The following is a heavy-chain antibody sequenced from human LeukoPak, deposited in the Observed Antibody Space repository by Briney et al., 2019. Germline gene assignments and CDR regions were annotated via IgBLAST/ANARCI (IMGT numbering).Heavy chain of an antibody. CDR2: ISWNSGSI. J-gene: IGHJ3*02. CDR1: GFTFDDYA. CDR3: AKGDYGDYAFDI. Sequence: GRSLRLSCAASGFTFDDYAMPWVRHAPGKGLEWVSGISWNSGSIGYADSVKGRFTISRDNAKNSLYLQMNSLRAEDTALYYCAKGDYGDYAFDIWGQGTMVSVSS. V-gene: IGHV3-9*01. D-gene: IGHD4-17*01.